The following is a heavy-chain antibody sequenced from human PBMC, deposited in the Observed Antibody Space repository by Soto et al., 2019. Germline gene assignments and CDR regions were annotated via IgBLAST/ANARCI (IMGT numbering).Heavy chain of an antibody. D-gene: IGHD3-16*02. V-gene: IGHV3-15*07. CDR3: TTDRYYDYVWGSYHRYPGEDGY. Sequence: GGSLRLSCAASGFTFSNAWMNWVRQAPGKGLEWVGRIKSKTDGGTTDYAAPVKGRFTISRDDSKNTLYLQMNSLKTEDTAVYYCTTDRYYDYVWGSYHRYPGEDGYWGQGTLVTVSS. J-gene: IGHJ4*02. CDR1: GFTFSNAW. CDR2: IKSKTDGGTT.